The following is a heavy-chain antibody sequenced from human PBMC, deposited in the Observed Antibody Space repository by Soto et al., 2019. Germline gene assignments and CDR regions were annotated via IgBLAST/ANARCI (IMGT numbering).Heavy chain of an antibody. V-gene: IGHV1-18*01. D-gene: IGHD3-22*01. Sequence: ASVKVSCKASGYTFTSYGISWVRQAPGQGLEWMGWISAYNGNTNYAQKLQGRVTMTTDTSTSTAYMELRSLRSDDTDVYYCARGDKYDSSGYYPGDYWGQGTLVTVSS. CDR1: GYTFTSYG. J-gene: IGHJ4*02. CDR3: ARGDKYDSSGYYPGDY. CDR2: ISAYNGNT.